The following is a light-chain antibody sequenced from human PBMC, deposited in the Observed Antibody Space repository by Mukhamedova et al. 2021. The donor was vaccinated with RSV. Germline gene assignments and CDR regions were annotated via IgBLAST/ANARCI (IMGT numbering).Light chain of an antibody. CDR3: LQHGSYPYT. V-gene: IGKV1-17*01. CDR2: TAS. J-gene: IGKJ2*01. Sequence: WYQRRVHGKAPKRLIYTASSLQGGVPARFSGSGSETEFALTITSLQREDSATYFCLQHGSYPYTFGQGTKLEIK.